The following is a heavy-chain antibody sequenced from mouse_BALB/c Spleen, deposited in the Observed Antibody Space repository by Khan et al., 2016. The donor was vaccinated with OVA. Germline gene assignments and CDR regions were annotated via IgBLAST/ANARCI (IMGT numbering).Heavy chain of an antibody. CDR1: GYSITSGYA. CDR3: ARGNYYGYYFDY. CDR2: ISYSGVT. D-gene: IGHD1-1*01. J-gene: IGHJ2*01. Sequence: EVQLQESGPGLVKPSQSLSLTCTVTGYSITSGYAWNWIRQFPGNKLEWMGYISYSGVTSYTPSLKSRISITRDTSKHQFFLQLNSVTIEDTATYYCARGNYYGYYFDYWGQGTTLTVSS. V-gene: IGHV3-2*02.